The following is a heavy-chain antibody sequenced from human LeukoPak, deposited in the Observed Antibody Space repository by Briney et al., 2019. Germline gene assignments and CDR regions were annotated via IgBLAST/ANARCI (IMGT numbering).Heavy chain of an antibody. Sequence: ASVKVSCKAFGGTFSSYAISWVRQAPGQGLEWMGRIIPILGIANYAQKFQGRVTITADKSTSTAYMELSSLRSEDTTVYYCARESTSTSCSDYWGQGTLVTVSS. CDR2: IIPILGIA. CDR3: ARESTSTSCSDY. D-gene: IGHD2-2*01. CDR1: GGTFSSYA. V-gene: IGHV1-69*04. J-gene: IGHJ4*02.